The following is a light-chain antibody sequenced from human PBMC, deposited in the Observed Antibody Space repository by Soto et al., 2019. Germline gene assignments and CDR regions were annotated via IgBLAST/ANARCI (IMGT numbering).Light chain of an antibody. J-gene: IGKJ4*01. CDR3: QQYNAWPPLT. CDR1: QSVSSS. Sequence: EIVLTQSPATLSVSPGETATLSCRASQSVSSSVVWYQQKPGRAPRLLISGASTRATGIPARFSGSGSGTDFTLTISSLQSEDFAVYYCQQYNAWPPLTFGGGTKVDIK. CDR2: GAS. V-gene: IGKV3-15*01.